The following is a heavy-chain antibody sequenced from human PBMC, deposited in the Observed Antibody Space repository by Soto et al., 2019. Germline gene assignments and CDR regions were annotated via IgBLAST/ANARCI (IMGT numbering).Heavy chain of an antibody. Sequence: EVQLVESGGVVVQPGGSLRLSCAASGFTFDEYAMHWVRQPPAKGLEWVSLISWDGSNRYYADSVQGRFTISRDNSKYSLYLEMNSLRPEDTALYYCAKDISRGPTKNYDFWSGPDYWGQGTLVTVSS. CDR1: GFTFDEYA. CDR2: ISWDGSNR. CDR3: AKDISRGPTKNYDFWSGPDY. D-gene: IGHD3-3*01. V-gene: IGHV3-43D*04. J-gene: IGHJ4*02.